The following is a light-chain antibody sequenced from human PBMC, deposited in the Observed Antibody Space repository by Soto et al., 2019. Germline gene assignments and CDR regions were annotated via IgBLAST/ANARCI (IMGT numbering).Light chain of an antibody. CDR3: QQRSNSELT. V-gene: IGKV3-11*01. CDR2: DAS. Sequence: EIVLTQSPATLSLSPGERATLSCRASQSVSSYLAWYQQKPGQAPRLLIYDASNRATGIPAWFSGSGSGTDFTLTISSLEPEDFAVYYCQQRSNSELTVGGGTKVEIK. CDR1: QSVSSY. J-gene: IGKJ4*01.